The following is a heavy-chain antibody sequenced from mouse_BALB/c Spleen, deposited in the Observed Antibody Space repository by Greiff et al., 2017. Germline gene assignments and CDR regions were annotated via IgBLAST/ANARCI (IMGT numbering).Heavy chain of an antibody. D-gene: IGHD2-1*01. CDR3: ARYGNSYAMDY. CDR1: GYSITSDYA. Sequence: EVKLVESGPGLVKPSQSLSLTCTVTGYSITSDYAWNWIRQFPGNKLEWMGYISYSGSTSYNPSLKSRISITRDTSKNQFFLQLNSVTTEDTATYYCARYGNSYAMDYWGQGTSVTVSS. J-gene: IGHJ4*01. V-gene: IGHV3-2*02. CDR2: ISYSGST.